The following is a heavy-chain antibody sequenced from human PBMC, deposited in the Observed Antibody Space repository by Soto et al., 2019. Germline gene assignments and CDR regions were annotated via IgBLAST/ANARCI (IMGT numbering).Heavy chain of an antibody. CDR3: ATDLCGGDCYPDDFDI. V-gene: IGHV1-69*13. CDR1: GGTFSSYA. D-gene: IGHD2-21*02. CDR2: IIPIFGTA. Sequence: SVKVSCKASGGTFSSYAISWVRQAPGQGLEWMGGIIPIFGTANYAQKFQGRVTITADESTSTAYMELSSLRSEDTAVYYCATDLCGGDCYPDDFDIWGQGTMVTVSS. J-gene: IGHJ3*02.